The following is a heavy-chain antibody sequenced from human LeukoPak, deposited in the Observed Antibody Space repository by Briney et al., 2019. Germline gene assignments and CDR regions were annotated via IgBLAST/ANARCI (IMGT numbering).Heavy chain of an antibody. D-gene: IGHD1-1*01. CDR2: IDPSGGST. V-gene: IGHV1-46*01. Sequence: VASVKLSCKASGYTFTNFYMHWVRQAPGQGPEWMGRIDPSGGSTYYAQKFQGRVTMTRDTSTSTVYMELSSLRSEDTAVYYCARIGRRPSDAFDIWGRGTVVTVSS. CDR1: GYTFTNFY. CDR3: ARIGRRPSDAFDI. J-gene: IGHJ3*02.